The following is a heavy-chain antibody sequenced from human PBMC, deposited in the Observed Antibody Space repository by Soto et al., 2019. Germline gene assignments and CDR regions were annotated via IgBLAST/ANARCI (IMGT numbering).Heavy chain of an antibody. Sequence: GASVKVSCKASGGTFSSYAISWVPQAPGQGLEWMGGIIPIFGTANYAQKFQGRVTITADESTSTAYMELSSLKSEDTAVYYCARSDVGYGDHFYYYYGMDVWGQGTTVTVSS. J-gene: IGHJ6*02. CDR1: GGTFSSYA. V-gene: IGHV1-69*13. CDR2: IIPIFGTA. CDR3: ARSDVGYGDHFYYYYGMDV. D-gene: IGHD4-17*01.